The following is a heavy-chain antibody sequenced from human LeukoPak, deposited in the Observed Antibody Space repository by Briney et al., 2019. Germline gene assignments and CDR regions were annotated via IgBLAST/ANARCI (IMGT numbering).Heavy chain of an antibody. CDR1: GFSFSTYV. J-gene: IGHJ4*02. CDR2: TAHDESQK. Sequence: PGGSLRLSCAASGFSFSTYVMHWVRQAPGKGLEWVAVTAHDESQKYYADSVNGRFTISRDNSKNALYLQMNSLRAEDTAVYYCAKDFGGYSGWYFDHWGQGTLVTVSS. V-gene: IGHV3-30*18. CDR3: AKDFGGYSGWYFDH. D-gene: IGHD6-19*01.